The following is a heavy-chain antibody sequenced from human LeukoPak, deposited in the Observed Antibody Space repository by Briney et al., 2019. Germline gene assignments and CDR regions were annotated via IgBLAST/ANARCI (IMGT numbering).Heavy chain of an antibody. J-gene: IGHJ4*02. D-gene: IGHD6-6*01. CDR3: AKSDYSSSSVLDS. V-gene: IGHV3-48*01. Sequence: GGSLRLSCTASGFTFSSYSMNWVRQAPGKGLEWVSYFSSDGSTIYYADSVKGRFTISRDNAKNTLFLQMHSLRPEDTAVYYCAKSDYSSSSVLDSWGQGTLVTVSS. CDR2: FSSDGSTI. CDR1: GFTFSSYS.